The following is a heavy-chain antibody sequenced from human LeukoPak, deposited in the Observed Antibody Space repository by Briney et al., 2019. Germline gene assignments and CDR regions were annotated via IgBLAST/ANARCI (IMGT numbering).Heavy chain of an antibody. V-gene: IGHV3-23*01. CDR2: ISGSGGSP. CDR1: GFTFSSYA. Sequence: GGSLRLSCAASGFTFSSYAMSWVRQAPGKGLERVSAISGSGGSPYYADSMKGRFTISRDNAKNSLYLQMNSLRAEDTAVYYCVRDGGPFYFDLWGQGTLVTVSS. J-gene: IGHJ4*02. CDR3: VRDGGPFYFDL. D-gene: IGHD3-16*01.